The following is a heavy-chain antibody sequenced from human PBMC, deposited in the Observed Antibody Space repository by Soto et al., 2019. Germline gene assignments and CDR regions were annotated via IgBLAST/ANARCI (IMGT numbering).Heavy chain of an antibody. CDR3: RITGTNGTLYFFDF. D-gene: IGHD1-20*01. CDR2: ISAHGQTT. V-gene: IGHV3-64D*06. J-gene: IGHJ4*02. CDR1: GLTFSNYA. Sequence: GGSLRLSCSASGLTFSNYAIHWVRQAPGKGLEYVSGISAHGQTTYYSDSVKDRFLISRDNSQNTLYLQMSSLRVEDTAVYYCRITGTNGTLYFFDFWGQGTLVTVSS.